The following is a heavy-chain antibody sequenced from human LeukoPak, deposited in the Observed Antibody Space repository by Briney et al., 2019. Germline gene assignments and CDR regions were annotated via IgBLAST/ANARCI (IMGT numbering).Heavy chain of an antibody. D-gene: IGHD3-22*01. V-gene: IGHV3-48*03. J-gene: IGHJ4*02. CDR3: ARVDYYDSSGYYRLSFDY. Sequence: GGSLRLSCAASGFTFSSYEMNWVRQAPGKGPEWVSYISSSGSTIYYADSVKGRFTISRDNAKNSLYLQMNSLRAEDTAVYYCARVDYYDSSGYYRLSFDYWGQGTLVTVSS. CDR2: ISSSGSTI. CDR1: GFTFSSYE.